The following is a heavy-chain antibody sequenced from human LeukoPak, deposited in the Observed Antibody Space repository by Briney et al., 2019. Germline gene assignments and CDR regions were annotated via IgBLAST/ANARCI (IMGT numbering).Heavy chain of an antibody. CDR1: GGTFSSYA. CDR2: IIPIFGTA. D-gene: IGHD2-15*01. J-gene: IGHJ6*02. Sequence: VASVKVSCKASGGTFSSYAISWVRQAPGQGLEWMGGIIPIFGTANYAQKFQGRVTITADESTSTAYMELSSLRSEDTAVYYCAREGPGYCSGGSCHYYYYGMDVWGQGTTVTVSS. CDR3: AREGPGYCSGGSCHYYYYGMDV. V-gene: IGHV1-69*13.